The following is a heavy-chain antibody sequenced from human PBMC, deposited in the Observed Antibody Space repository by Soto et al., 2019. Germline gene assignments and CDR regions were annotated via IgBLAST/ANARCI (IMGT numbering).Heavy chain of an antibody. J-gene: IGHJ4*02. CDR3: AREFPYYVSSDSYLDY. Sequence: SQTLSLTCAISGDSVSCNSAAWNWIMHSPSRFLEWLGRTYYRSRWYNDYAVSVKSRITVTPDTSKNQFSLHLNSVTPEDTAVYCCAREFPYYVSSDSYLDYWGQGALVTVSS. D-gene: IGHD3-16*01. V-gene: IGHV6-1*01. CDR2: TYYRSRWYN. CDR1: GDSVSCNSAA.